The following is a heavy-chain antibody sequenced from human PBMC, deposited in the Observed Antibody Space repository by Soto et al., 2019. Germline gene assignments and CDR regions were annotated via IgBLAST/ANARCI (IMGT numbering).Heavy chain of an antibody. V-gene: IGHV3-64D*06. CDR3: VKVLDSSGWYYYDY. Sequence: GGSLRLSCSASGSTFSTSYMHWVRQAPGKGLEYVSAISSHGDRIYYADSVKGRFTITRDNSKSTLFLQMTSLRPADTAMYYCVKVLDSSGWYYYDYWGQGVLVTVSS. CDR2: ISSHGDRI. J-gene: IGHJ4*02. CDR1: GSTFSTSY. D-gene: IGHD6-19*01.